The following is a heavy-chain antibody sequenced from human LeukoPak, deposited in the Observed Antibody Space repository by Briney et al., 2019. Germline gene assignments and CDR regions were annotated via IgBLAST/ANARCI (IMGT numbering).Heavy chain of an antibody. V-gene: IGHV4-4*02. CDR1: GGSISSSNW. CDR2: IYHSGST. CDR3: ARAIAAAASNWFDP. Sequence: SETLSLTCAVSGGSISSSNWWSWVRQPPGKGLEWIGEIYHSGSTNYNPSLKSRVTISVDKSKNQFSLKLSSVTAADTAVYYCARAIAAAASNWFDPWGQGTLVTVSS. J-gene: IGHJ5*02. D-gene: IGHD6-13*01.